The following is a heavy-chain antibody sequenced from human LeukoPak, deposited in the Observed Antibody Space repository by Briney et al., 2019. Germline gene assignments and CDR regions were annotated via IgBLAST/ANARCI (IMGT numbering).Heavy chain of an antibody. J-gene: IGHJ6*02. V-gene: IGHV4-34*01. CDR1: GGSFSGYY. CDR3: ARGPDIVVVPAAIHYGMDV. Sequence: SETLSLTCAVYGGSFSGYYWRWLRQPPGKGLEWIGEINHSGSTNYNPSLKRRVTLSVDTSKNQFSLKLSSVTAADTAVYYCARGPDIVVVPAAIHYGMDVWGQGTTVTVSS. D-gene: IGHD2-2*01. CDR2: INHSGST.